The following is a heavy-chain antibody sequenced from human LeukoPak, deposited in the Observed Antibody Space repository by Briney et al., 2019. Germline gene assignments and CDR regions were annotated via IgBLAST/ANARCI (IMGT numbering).Heavy chain of an antibody. CDR1: GFTFDDYA. CDR3: AKTLWNEGNSFDY. V-gene: IGHV3-9*01. D-gene: IGHD1-1*01. J-gene: IGHJ4*02. CDR2: ISWNSGSI. Sequence: GRSLRLSCAASGFTFDDYAMHWVRQAPGKGLGWVSGISWNSGSIGYADSVKGRFTISRDNAKNSLYLQMNSLRAEDTALYYCAKTLWNEGNSFDYWGQGTLVTVSS.